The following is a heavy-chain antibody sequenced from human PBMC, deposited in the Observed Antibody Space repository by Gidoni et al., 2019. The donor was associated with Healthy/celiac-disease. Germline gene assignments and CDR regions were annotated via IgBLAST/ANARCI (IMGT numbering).Heavy chain of an antibody. V-gene: IGHV3-23*01. D-gene: IGHD2-21*02. J-gene: IGHJ4*02. CDR2: FSGIGGST. CDR3: AKDLPVGVVVTAFDY. Sequence: EVQLLESGGGLVQPGGSLRLSCAASGFTFSSYAMSWVRQAPGKGREWVSAFSGIGGSTYYADSVKGRFTISRDNSKNTLYLQMNSRRAEDTAVYYCAKDLPVGVVVTAFDYWGQGTLVTVSS. CDR1: GFTFSSYA.